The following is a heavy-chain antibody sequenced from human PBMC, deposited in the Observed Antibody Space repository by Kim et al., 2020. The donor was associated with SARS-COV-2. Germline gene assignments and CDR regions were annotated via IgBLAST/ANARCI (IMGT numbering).Heavy chain of an antibody. V-gene: IGHV3-23*01. D-gene: IGHD3-10*01. J-gene: IGHJ5*01. CDR1: GFTFSTYG. Sequence: GGSLRLSCAASGFTFSTYGMHWVRQAPGKGLEWVSSVGGGGTAIFYSKSARGRFTISRDNSENTLYLQMSSLRAEDTATYYCAKTIIPGKHSFASWGQGTLVTVSS. CDR2: VGGGGTAI. CDR3: AKTIIPGKHSFAS.